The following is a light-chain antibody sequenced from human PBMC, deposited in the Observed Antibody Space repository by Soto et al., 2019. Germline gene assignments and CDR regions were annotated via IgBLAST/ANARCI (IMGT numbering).Light chain of an antibody. CDR1: SSNIGDNP. Sequence: QAVVTQPPSASGTPGQRVTISCSGSSSNIGDNPVNWYQQVPGAAPKLLIYINDQRPSGVPDRFSGSKSGTSASLAISGLQPEDEADYYCAACDDSLNALFGTGTKLTVL. CDR2: IND. CDR3: AACDDSLNAL. J-gene: IGLJ1*01. V-gene: IGLV1-44*01.